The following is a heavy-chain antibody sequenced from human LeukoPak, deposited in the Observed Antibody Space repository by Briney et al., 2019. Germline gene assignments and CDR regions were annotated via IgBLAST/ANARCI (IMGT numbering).Heavy chain of an antibody. CDR1: GFTFSSYG. CDR2: IRYDGSNK. J-gene: IGHJ3*02. Sequence: GGSLRLSCAASGFTFSSYGMLWVRQAPGKGLEWVAFIRYDGSNKYYADSVKGRFTISRDNSKNTLYLQMNSLRAEDTAVYYCAKDRDSNFPDAFDIWGQGTMVTVSS. D-gene: IGHD3-3*02. CDR3: AKDRDSNFPDAFDI. V-gene: IGHV3-30*02.